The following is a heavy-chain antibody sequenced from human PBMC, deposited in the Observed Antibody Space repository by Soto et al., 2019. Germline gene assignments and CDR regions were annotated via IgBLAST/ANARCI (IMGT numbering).Heavy chain of an antibody. Sequence: SETLSLTCTVSGGSISSYYWSWIRQPPGKGLEWIGYIYYSGSTNYNPFLKSRVTISVDTSKNQFSLKLSSVTAADTAVYYCAREYFDRDGYNPFDYWGQGTLVTVSS. CDR3: AREYFDRDGYNPFDY. D-gene: IGHD3-3*01. CDR2: IYYSGST. CDR1: GGSISSYY. J-gene: IGHJ4*02. V-gene: IGHV4-59*01.